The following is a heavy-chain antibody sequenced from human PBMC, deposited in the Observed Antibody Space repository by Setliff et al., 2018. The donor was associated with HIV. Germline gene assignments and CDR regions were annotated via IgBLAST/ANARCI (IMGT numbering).Heavy chain of an antibody. CDR2: INPQTGGT. CDR3: ASDLRNSNTLFGVLNFVFDL. V-gene: IGHV1-2*02. CDR1: GYTLSSHY. J-gene: IGHJ4*02. D-gene: IGHD3-3*01. Sequence: GASVKVSCKASGYTLSSHYIHWVRQAPGHRPAWVGWINPQTGGTNFAQKFQGRITMTSDTSVNTVFIELSRLKSDDTALYYCASDLRNSNTLFGVLNFVFDLWGQGTLVTVSS.